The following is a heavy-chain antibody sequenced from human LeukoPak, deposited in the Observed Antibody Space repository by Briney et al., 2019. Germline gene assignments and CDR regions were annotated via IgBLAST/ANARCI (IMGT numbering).Heavy chain of an antibody. Sequence: SETLSLTCAVYGGSFSGYYWSWIRQPPGKGLEWIGEINHSGSTNYNPSLKSRVTISVDTSKNQCSLKLSSVTAADTAVYYCATLPRGSYYAGGTFDYWGQGTLVTVSS. CDR3: ATLPRGSYYAGGTFDY. V-gene: IGHV4-34*01. D-gene: IGHD1-26*01. CDR2: INHSGST. J-gene: IGHJ4*02. CDR1: GGSFSGYY.